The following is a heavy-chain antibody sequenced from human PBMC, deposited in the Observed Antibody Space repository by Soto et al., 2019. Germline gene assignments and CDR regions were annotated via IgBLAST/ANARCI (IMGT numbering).Heavy chain of an antibody. J-gene: IGHJ6*02. D-gene: IGHD3-16*01. CDR1: GYTFTSYY. V-gene: IGHV1-8*01. CDR2: MNPNSGNT. Sequence: ASVKVSCKASGYTFTSYYINWVRQATGQGLEWMGWMNPNSGNTGYAQKFQGRVTMTRNTSISTAYMELSSLRSEDTAVYYCARGGGPMEVYGMDGWGQGTTVTVSS. CDR3: ARGGGPMEVYGMDG.